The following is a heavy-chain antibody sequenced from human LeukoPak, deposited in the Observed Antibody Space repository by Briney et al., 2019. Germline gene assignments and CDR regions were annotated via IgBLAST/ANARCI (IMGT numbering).Heavy chain of an antibody. J-gene: IGHJ5*02. CDR2: ISYDGSNK. Sequence: GGSLRLSCAASGFTFSSYAMHWVRQAPGKGLEWVAVISYDGSNKYYADSVKGRFTISRDNSKNTLYLQMNSLRAEDTAVYYCARDQPFIAGAGKNWFDPWGQGTLVTVSS. V-gene: IGHV3-30-3*01. CDR3: ARDQPFIAGAGKNWFDP. D-gene: IGHD6-19*01. CDR1: GFTFSSYA.